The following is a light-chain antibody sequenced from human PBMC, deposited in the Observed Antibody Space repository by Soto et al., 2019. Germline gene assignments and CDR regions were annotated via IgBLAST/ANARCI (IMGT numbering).Light chain of an antibody. Sequence: EIVMTQSPATLSVSPGERATLSCRASQSVSINLAWYQQKPGQAPRLLIYGASSRATGIPARFSGSGSGTEFTLTISSLQSADSAVYFCQQYNNWPRTFGQGTKVEIK. CDR3: QQYNNWPRT. V-gene: IGKV3-15*01. CDR1: QSVSIN. J-gene: IGKJ1*01. CDR2: GAS.